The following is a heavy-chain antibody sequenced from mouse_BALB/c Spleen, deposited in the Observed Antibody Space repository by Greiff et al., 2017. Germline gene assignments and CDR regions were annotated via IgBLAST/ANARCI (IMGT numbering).Heavy chain of an antibody. J-gene: IGHJ4*01. V-gene: IGHV1-69*02. CDR2: IYPSDSYT. Sequence: QVHVKQPGAELVRPGASVKLSCKASGYTFTSYWINWVKQRPGQGLEWIGNIYPSDSYTNYNQKFKDKATLTVDKSSSTAYMQLSSPTSEDSAVYYCTRSKRGYAMDYWGQGTSVTVSS. CDR1: GYTFTSYW. CDR3: TRSKRGYAMDY.